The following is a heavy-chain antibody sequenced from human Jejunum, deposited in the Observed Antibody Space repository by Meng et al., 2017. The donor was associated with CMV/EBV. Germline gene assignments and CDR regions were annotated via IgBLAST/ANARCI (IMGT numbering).Heavy chain of an antibody. J-gene: IGHJ5*02. V-gene: IGHV3-30*04. CDR3: ARDSLGSHYYDSSGGWFDP. D-gene: IGHD3-22*01. Sequence: SYAMHWVRQDPGKGLQWVAVISYDGSNKYYADSVKGRFTISRDNSKNTLYLQMNSLRAEDTAVYYCARDSLGSHYYDSSGGWFDPWGQGTLVTVSS. CDR1: SYA. CDR2: ISYDGSNK.